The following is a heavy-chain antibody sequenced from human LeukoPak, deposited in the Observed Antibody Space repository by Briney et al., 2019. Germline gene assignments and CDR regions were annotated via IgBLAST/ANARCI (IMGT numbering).Heavy chain of an antibody. V-gene: IGHV3-9*01. D-gene: IGHD3-10*01. J-gene: IGHJ6*03. CDR3: VKDYYGSGLYYYMDV. CDR2: IGWNSGSI. Sequence: LRLSCAASGFTFEDYAMHWVRQAPGKGLEWVSGIGWNSGSIDYADSVKGRFSISRDNAKNSLYLQMDSLRVEDTALYYCVKDYYGSGLYYYMDVWGKGTTVTISS. CDR1: GFTFEDYA.